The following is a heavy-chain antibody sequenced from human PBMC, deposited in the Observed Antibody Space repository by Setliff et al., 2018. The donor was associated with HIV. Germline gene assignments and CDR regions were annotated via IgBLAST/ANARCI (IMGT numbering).Heavy chain of an antibody. CDR3: ARDSGDDYSDYYYYGMDV. CDR1: EYTFTNYA. CDR2: INAGNGDT. V-gene: IGHV1-3*01. J-gene: IGHJ6*02. D-gene: IGHD4-4*01. Sequence: GASVKVSCKASEYTFTNYAMHWVRQAPGQRLEWMGWINAGNGDTKYSQKFQGRVTFTWDTSASTAYMELSSLRSEDTALYYCARDSGDDYSDYYYYGMDVWGQGTTVTVSS.